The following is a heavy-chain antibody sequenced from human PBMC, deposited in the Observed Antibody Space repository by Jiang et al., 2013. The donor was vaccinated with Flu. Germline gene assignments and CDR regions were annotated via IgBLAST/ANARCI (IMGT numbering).Heavy chain of an antibody. CDR2: IYYSGTT. V-gene: IGHV4-39*01. CDR3: ARHPANPNFDP. Sequence: GSIYYSGTTYYNLSLKSRVTISEDTSKNQFSLKLSYVTAADTAVYYCARHPANPNFDPWGQGTLVTVSS. J-gene: IGHJ5*02.